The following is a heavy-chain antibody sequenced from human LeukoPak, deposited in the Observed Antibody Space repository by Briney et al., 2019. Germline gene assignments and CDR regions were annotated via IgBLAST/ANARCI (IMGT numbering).Heavy chain of an antibody. D-gene: IGHD2-15*01. V-gene: IGHV4-59*01. CDR2: IYYSGST. CDR3: ARSVEVYCSGGSCYYYSYYMDV. CDR1: GGSISSYY. Sequence: PSETLSLTCTVSGGSISSYYWSWIRQPPGKGLEWIGYIYYSGSTNYNPSLKSRVTISVDTSKNQFSLKLSSVTAADTAVYYCARSVEVYCSGGSCYYYSYYMDVWGKGTTVTVSS. J-gene: IGHJ6*03.